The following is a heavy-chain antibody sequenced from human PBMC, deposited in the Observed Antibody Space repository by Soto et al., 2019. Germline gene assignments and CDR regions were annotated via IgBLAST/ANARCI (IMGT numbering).Heavy chain of an antibody. CDR3: AKDTYGFDY. D-gene: IGHD3-10*01. V-gene: IGHV3-23*01. CDR2: ISGGAGST. CDR1: GFTFSNYA. Sequence: GGSLRLSCAASGFTFSNYAMNWVRQAPGKGLEWVSAISGGAGSTNYADSVKGRFTISRDTSKNTLFLQMNSLRADDTAVYYCAKDTYGFDYWGQGTLVTVSS. J-gene: IGHJ4*02.